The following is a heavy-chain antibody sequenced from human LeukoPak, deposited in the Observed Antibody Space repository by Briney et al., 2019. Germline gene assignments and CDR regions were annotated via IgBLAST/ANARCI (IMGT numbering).Heavy chain of an antibody. CDR2: IYHSGST. J-gene: IGHJ4*02. Sequence: PSETLSLTCTVSGDSISSYYWSWIRQPPGKGLEWIGYIYHSGSTNYNPSLKSRVTMSVDTSKNQFSLKLSSVTAADTAVYYCARDHLDGHLDYWGQGTLVTVSS. CDR1: GDSISSYY. D-gene: IGHD5-24*01. CDR3: ARDHLDGHLDY. V-gene: IGHV4-59*12.